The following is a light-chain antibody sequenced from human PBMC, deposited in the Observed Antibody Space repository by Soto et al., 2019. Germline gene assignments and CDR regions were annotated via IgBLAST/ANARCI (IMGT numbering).Light chain of an antibody. V-gene: IGKV3-20*01. J-gene: IGKJ4*01. CDR3: QQYSSSPLT. CDR1: QSVSSSY. Sequence: EIVLPQSPGTLSLSPGERATLSCRASQSVSSSYLAWYQQKPGQAPRLLIYGASSRATGIPDRFSGSGFRTDFTLTSSRLEPEDFEVYYCQQYSSSPLTFGRGTKV. CDR2: GAS.